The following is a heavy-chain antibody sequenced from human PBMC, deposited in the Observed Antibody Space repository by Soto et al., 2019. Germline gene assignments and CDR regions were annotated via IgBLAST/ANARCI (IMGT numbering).Heavy chain of an antibody. CDR1: GFTVSSNY. Sequence: GGSLRLSCAVSGFTVSSNYMSWVRQAPGKGLEWVSVIYSGGSTFYADSVKGRFTISRDNSKNTVYLEIDSLRAEDTAVYYCAREGLHHDFWSGYPLDLWGLGTLVTVSS. J-gene: IGHJ5*02. CDR2: IYSGGST. V-gene: IGHV3-66*01. CDR3: AREGLHHDFWSGYPLDL. D-gene: IGHD3-3*01.